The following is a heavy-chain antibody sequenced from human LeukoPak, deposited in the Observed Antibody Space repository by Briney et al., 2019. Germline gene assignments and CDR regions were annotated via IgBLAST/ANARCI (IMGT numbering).Heavy chain of an antibody. Sequence: GESLRLSCAASGFTVSSNYMSWVRQAPGKGLEWVSVIYSGGSTYYADSVKGRFTISRDNSKNTLYLQINSLRAEDTAVYYCARSGIPRRGWDDILTGSRTPALFDYWGQGTLVTVSS. D-gene: IGHD3-9*01. CDR2: IYSGGST. V-gene: IGHV3-66*01. CDR1: GFTVSSNY. J-gene: IGHJ4*02. CDR3: ARSGIPRRGWDDILTGSRTPALFDY.